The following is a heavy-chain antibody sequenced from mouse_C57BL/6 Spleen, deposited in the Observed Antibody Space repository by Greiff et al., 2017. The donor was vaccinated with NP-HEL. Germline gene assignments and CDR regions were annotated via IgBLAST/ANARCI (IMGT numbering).Heavy chain of an antibody. Sequence: VKLVESGGGLVKPGGSLKLSCAASGFTFSDYGMHWVRQAPEKGLEWVAYISSGSSTIYYADTVKGRFTISRDNAKNTLFLQMTSLRSEDTAMYYCARRTGTEYFDYWGQGTTLTVSS. CDR3: ARRTGTEYFDY. CDR2: ISSGSSTI. CDR1: GFTFSDYG. V-gene: IGHV5-17*01. J-gene: IGHJ2*01. D-gene: IGHD4-1*01.